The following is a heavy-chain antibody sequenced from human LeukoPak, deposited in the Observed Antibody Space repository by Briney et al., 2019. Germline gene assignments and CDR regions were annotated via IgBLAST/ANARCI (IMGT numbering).Heavy chain of an antibody. D-gene: IGHD3-10*01. CDR3: ARAGFGENGFDI. CDR1: GSSFASYW. Sequence: GESLQISCKGSGSSFASYWIGWVRQMPGKGLEWMEVIYPGDSDTRYSPSFQGQVTISADKSISTAYLQWSSLKASDSAMYYCARAGFGENGFDIWGQGTMVTVSS. V-gene: IGHV5-51*01. CDR2: IYPGDSDT. J-gene: IGHJ3*02.